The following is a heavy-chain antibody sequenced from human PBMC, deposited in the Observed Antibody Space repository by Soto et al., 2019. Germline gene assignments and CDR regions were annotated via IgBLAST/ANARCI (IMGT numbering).Heavy chain of an antibody. CDR2: IIPIFGTA. CDR3: ASSNYYDSSGYYPGKDYFDY. CDR1: GGTFSSYA. D-gene: IGHD3-22*01. Sequence: GASVKVSCKASGGTFSSYAISWVRQAPGQGLEWMGGIIPIFGTANYAQKFQGRVTITADESTSTAYMELSSLRSEDTAVYYCASSNYYDSSGYYPGKDYFDYWGQGTQVTVSS. V-gene: IGHV1-69*13. J-gene: IGHJ4*02.